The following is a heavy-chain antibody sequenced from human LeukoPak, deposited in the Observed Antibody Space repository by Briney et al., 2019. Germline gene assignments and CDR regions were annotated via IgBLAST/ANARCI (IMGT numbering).Heavy chain of an antibody. CDR2: IYNDGKT. CDR3: ARVWELSFDY. J-gene: IGHJ4*02. CDR1: GFSVTTDH. V-gene: IGHV3-53*01. Sequence: PGGSLRLSCAASGFSVTTDHMSCVRQAPGEGLEWVSVIYNDGKTYHADSVKGRFTISRDNSKNTVHLQMNGLSGEDTAVYYCARVWELSFDYWGQGTLVTVSS. D-gene: IGHD1-26*01.